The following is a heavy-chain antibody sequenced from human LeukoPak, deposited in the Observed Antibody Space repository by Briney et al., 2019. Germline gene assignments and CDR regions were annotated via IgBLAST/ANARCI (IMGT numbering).Heavy chain of an antibody. D-gene: IGHD3-22*01. J-gene: IGHJ3*02. CDR2: ISSSSSYI. V-gene: IGHV3-21*01. Sequence: GGSLRLSCAASGFVVSSYDMSWVRQAPGEGLEWVSSISSSSSYIYYADSVKGRFTISRDNAKNSLYLQMNSLRAEDTAVYYCARGLLYDGDAFDIWGQGTMVTVSS. CDR3: ARGLLYDGDAFDI. CDR1: GFVVSSYD.